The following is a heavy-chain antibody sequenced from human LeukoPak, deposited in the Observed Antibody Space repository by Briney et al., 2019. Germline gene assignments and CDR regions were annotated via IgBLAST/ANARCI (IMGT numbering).Heavy chain of an antibody. CDR3: ARAGAVVDNWFDP. Sequence: GASVKVSCKASGGTFSSYAITWVRLAPGEGLDWMGWISGYNGKTKYAQKLQDRVTMTTDTSTTTAYMELRRLTSDDTAVYYCARAGAVVDNWFDPWGQGTLVTVSS. D-gene: IGHD2-15*01. CDR1: GGTFSSYA. V-gene: IGHV1-18*01. CDR2: ISGYNGKT. J-gene: IGHJ5*02.